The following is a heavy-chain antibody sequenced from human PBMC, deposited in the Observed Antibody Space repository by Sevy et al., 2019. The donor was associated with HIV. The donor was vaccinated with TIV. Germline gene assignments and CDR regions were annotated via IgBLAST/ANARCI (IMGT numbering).Heavy chain of an antibody. CDR2: ISSSSTI. V-gene: IGHV3-48*02. Sequence: GESLKISCAASGFTFSSYSMNWVRQAPGKGLEWVSYISSSSTIYYADSVKGRFTISRDNAKNSLYLQMNSLRDEDTAVYYCARERQWLGDDYWGQGTLVTVSS. CDR3: ARERQWLGDDY. CDR1: GFTFSSYS. D-gene: IGHD6-19*01. J-gene: IGHJ4*02.